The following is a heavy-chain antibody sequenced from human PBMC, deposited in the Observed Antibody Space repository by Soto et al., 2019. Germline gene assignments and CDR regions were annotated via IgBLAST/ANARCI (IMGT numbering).Heavy chain of an antibody. D-gene: IGHD3-22*01. CDR2: IYYSGST. Sequence: SETLSLTCAVSGGSISSYYWSWIRQPPGKGLEWIGYIYYSGSTNYNPSLKSRVTISVGTSKNQFSLKLSSVTAADTAVYYCARDLDGLHDDTSGPFPRPGWGQGTLVTVSS. CDR3: ARDLDGLHDDTSGPFPRPG. V-gene: IGHV4-59*01. CDR1: GGSISSYY. J-gene: IGHJ1*01.